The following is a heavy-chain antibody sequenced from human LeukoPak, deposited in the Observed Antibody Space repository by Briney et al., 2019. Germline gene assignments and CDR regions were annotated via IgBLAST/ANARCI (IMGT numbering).Heavy chain of an antibody. V-gene: IGHV3-23*01. D-gene: IGHD3-10*01. J-gene: IGHJ4*02. Sequence: GGSLRLSCAASGFTFSTYSMSWVRQAPGKGLEWVAGISGGGASTVHTDSVKGRFTISRDNSKNTLYLHLNSLRAEDTAVYYCARDSSLRLWFRSWGQGTLVTVSS. CDR1: GFTFSTYS. CDR3: ARDSSLRLWFRS. CDR2: ISGGGAST.